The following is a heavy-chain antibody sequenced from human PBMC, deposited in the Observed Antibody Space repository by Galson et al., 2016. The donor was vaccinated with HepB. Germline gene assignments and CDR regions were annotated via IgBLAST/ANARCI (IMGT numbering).Heavy chain of an antibody. J-gene: IGHJ6*02. Sequence: SVKVSCKASGYTFTGYYIHWVRQAPGQGLEWMGRINPNRGGTNYAQKFQGRVAMTSDTSVSTAYMELSSPRSDDTAVYYCATEDDYYYYGMDVWGQGTTVTVSS. CDR2: INPNRGGT. CDR1: GYTFTGYY. CDR3: ATEDDYYYYGMDV. V-gene: IGHV1-2*06.